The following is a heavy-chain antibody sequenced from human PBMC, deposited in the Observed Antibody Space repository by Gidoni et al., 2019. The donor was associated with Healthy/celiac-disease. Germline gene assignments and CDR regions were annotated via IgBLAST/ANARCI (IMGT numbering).Heavy chain of an antibody. J-gene: IGHJ6*02. CDR2: ISGSGGST. V-gene: IGHV3-23*01. D-gene: IGHD2-2*01. Sequence: FSSYAMSWVRQAPGKGLEWVSAISGSGGSTYYADSVKGRFTIYRDNSKNTLYLQMNSLRAEDTAVYYCAKGLKYCSSTSCYPKSYYYYYGMDVWGQGTTVTVSS. CDR1: FSSYA. CDR3: AKGLKYCSSTSCYPKSYYYYYGMDV.